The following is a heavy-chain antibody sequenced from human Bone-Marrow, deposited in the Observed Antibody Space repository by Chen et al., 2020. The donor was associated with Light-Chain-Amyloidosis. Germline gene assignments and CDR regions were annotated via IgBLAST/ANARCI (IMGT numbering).Heavy chain of an antibody. CDR2: ISPSGGRT. CDR1: GFSFSNYA. D-gene: IGHD3-3*01. CDR3: AKDGKEWLPDA. J-gene: IGHJ5*02. Sequence: EVQLLESGGGLVQPGGSLRLSCAASGFSFSNYAMSWVRQAPGKGLEWVSAISPSGGRTYYADSVNGRLTISRDNSENTLYLQMNSLRVEDTAVYYCAKDGKEWLPDAWGQGTLVTVSS. V-gene: IGHV3-23*01.